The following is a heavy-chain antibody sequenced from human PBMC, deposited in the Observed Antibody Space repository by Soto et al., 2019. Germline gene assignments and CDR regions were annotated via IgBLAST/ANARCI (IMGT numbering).Heavy chain of an antibody. D-gene: IGHD6-19*01. CDR1: GWTFSGYY. CDR3: ARSSGLPSGSFKWFDA. Sequence: SESLSLTCAVYGWTFSGYYWRWIRQPPGKGLEWMGEINHSGSTNYNPSLKSRGTISVDTSTNHFFLKLSSVTAADTTVDYCARSSGLPSGSFKWFDAWGQGTLVTVSS. CDR2: INHSGST. J-gene: IGHJ5*02. V-gene: IGHV4-34*08.